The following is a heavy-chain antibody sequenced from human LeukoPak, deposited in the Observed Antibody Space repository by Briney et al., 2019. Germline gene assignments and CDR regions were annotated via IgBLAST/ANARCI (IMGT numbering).Heavy chain of an antibody. D-gene: IGHD6-19*01. Sequence: ASVKVSCKASGYTFTGYYMHWVRQAPGQRLEWMGWINPNSGGTNYAQKFQGRVTMTRDTSISTAYMELSRLRSDDTAVYYCARDLFSSGWYGSDWGQGTLVTVSS. CDR1: GYTFTGYY. CDR2: INPNSGGT. J-gene: IGHJ4*02. CDR3: ARDLFSSGWYGSD. V-gene: IGHV1-2*02.